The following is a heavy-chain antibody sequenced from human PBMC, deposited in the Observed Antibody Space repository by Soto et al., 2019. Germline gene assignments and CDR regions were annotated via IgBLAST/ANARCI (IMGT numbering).Heavy chain of an antibody. Sequence: ASVKVSCKASGYTFTGSYIHWVRQAPGQGLEWMGWINPNSGATHYSHKFQGSVTMTRDTSISTAYMELSNLRSDDTAVYYCTGVSEVWTGHYDYCGQGPMVAASS. V-gene: IGHV1-2*04. CDR3: TGVSEVWTGHYDY. J-gene: IGHJ4*02. D-gene: IGHD3-3*01. CDR1: GYTFTGSY. CDR2: INPNSGAT.